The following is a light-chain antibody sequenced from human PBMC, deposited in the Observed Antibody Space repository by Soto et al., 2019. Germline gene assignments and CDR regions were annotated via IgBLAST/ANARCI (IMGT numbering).Light chain of an antibody. J-gene: IGKJ4*01. CDR2: DAS. Sequence: DIQMTQSPSSLSASVGDRVTITCRASQSISSYLNWYQQKPGKAPKLLIYDASNLETGVPSRFSGSGSGTDFTFTISSLQPEEIATYYCQQYDNLLLTFGGGTKVDIK. V-gene: IGKV1-33*01. CDR1: QSISSY. CDR3: QQYDNLLLT.